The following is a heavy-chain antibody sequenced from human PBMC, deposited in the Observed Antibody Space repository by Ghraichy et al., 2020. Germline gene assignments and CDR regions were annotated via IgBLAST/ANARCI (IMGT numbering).Heavy chain of an antibody. D-gene: IGHD5-12*01. V-gene: IGHV4-34*01. J-gene: IGHJ4*02. CDR3: ARGRLGYSGYDYRQPFDY. CDR2: INHSGST. CDR1: GGSFSGYY. Sequence: SETLSLTCAVYGGSFSGYYWSWIRQPPGKGLEWIGEINHSGSTNYNPSLKSRVTISVDTSKNQFSLKLSSVTAADTAVYYCARGRLGYSGYDYRQPFDYWGQGTLVTVSS.